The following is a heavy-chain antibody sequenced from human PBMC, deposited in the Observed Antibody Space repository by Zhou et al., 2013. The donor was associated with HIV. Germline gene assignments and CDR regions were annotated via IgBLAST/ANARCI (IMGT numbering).Heavy chain of an antibody. V-gene: IGHV4-4*09. D-gene: IGHD3-10*01. CDR2: IYTSGST. CDR3: ARVLRYGSGSYAFDI. Sequence: QVQLQESGPGLVKPSETLSLTCTVSGGSISSYYWSWIRQPPGKGLEWIGYIYTSGSTNYNPSLKSRVTISVDTSKNQFSLKLSSVTAADTAVYYCARVLRYGSGSYAFDIWGQGTMVTVSS. CDR1: GGSISSYY. J-gene: IGHJ3*02.